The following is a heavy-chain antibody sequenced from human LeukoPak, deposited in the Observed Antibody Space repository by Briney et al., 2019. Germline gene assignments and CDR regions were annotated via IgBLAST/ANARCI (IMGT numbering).Heavy chain of an antibody. D-gene: IGHD5-18*01. CDR2: LHYSGST. CDR3: ARYSDGGFYFDY. J-gene: IGHJ4*02. Sequence: SETLSLTCTVSGGSISSYYWSCLRQPPGKGLEWIGYLHYSGSTTYNPSLKSRVTISRDTSKNQFSLKLSSVTAADTAVYYCARYSDGGFYFDYWGQGTLVTVSS. V-gene: IGHV4-59*08. CDR1: GGSISSYY.